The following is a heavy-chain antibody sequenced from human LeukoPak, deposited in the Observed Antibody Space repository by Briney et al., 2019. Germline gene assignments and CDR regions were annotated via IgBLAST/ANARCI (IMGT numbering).Heavy chain of an antibody. D-gene: IGHD6-13*01. J-gene: IGHJ2*01. CDR1: GYTFTSYG. CDR2: ISAYNGNT. CDR3: ARDPPQPGITAAGYFDL. V-gene: IGHV1-18*01. Sequence: ASVKVSCKASGYTFTSYGISWVRQAPGQGLEWMGWISAYNGNTNYAQKLQGRVTMTTDTSTSTAYMELRSLRSDDTAVYYCARDPPQPGITAAGYFDLWGRGTLVTVSS.